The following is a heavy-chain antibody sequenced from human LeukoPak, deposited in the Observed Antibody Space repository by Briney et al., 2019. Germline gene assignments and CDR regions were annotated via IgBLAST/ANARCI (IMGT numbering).Heavy chain of an antibody. CDR1: GFSFSNYA. D-gene: IGHD6-19*01. Sequence: GGSLRLSCAASGFSFSNYAMSWFRQAPGKGLERVSSISSRSTNIFYADSVKGRFTISRDNAKNSLYLQMNSLGAEDTAVYYCARGAQWLVPEGYFYYMDVWGKGTTVTVSS. V-gene: IGHV3-21*01. J-gene: IGHJ6*03. CDR3: ARGAQWLVPEGYFYYMDV. CDR2: ISSRSTNI.